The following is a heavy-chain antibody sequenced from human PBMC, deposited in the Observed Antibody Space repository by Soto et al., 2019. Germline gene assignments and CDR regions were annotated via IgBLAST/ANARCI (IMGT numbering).Heavy chain of an antibody. D-gene: IGHD4-17*01. CDR3: ASTVTMRPYFDY. CDR2: IYYSGTT. J-gene: IGHJ4*02. CDR1: GVSISNADYY. V-gene: IGHV4-30-4*01. Sequence: PSETLSLTCTVSGVSISNADYYWSWIRQPPGKGLEWIGYIYYSGTTYYNPSLRGRSTISLDTSKHQFSLDLSSVTAADAAVYYCASTVTMRPYFDYWGQGNLVTVS.